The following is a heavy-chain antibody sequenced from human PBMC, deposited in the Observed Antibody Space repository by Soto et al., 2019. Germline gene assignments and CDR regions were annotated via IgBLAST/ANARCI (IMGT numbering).Heavy chain of an antibody. V-gene: IGHV3-23*01. Sequence: GGSLRLSCAASGFTFSSYAMSWVRQAPGKGLEWVSAISGSGGSTYYADSVKGRFTISRDNSKNTLYLQMNSLRAEDTAVYYCAKDLSDCSSTSCPKIDYWGQGTLVTVSS. CDR1: GFTFSSYA. CDR2: ISGSGGST. CDR3: AKDLSDCSSTSCPKIDY. D-gene: IGHD2-2*01. J-gene: IGHJ4*02.